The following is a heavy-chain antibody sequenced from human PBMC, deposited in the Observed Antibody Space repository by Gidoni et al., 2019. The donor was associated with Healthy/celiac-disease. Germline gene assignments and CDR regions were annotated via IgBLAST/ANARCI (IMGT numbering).Heavy chain of an antibody. CDR1: GVTFSSYA. Sequence: QVQLVESGGGVVQPGRSLRLACAASGVTFSSYAMHWVLQAQGKGLEWVAVISYDGSNKYYADSVKCRFTISRDNSKNTLYLQMNSLRAEDTAVYYCARGIVGATKGNWFDPWGQGTLVTVSS. CDR3: ARGIVGATKGNWFDP. J-gene: IGHJ5*02. D-gene: IGHD1-26*01. V-gene: IGHV3-30*04. CDR2: ISYDGSNK.